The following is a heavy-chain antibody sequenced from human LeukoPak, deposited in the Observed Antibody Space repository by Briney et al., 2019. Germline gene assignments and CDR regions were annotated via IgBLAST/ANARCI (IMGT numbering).Heavy chain of an antibody. D-gene: IGHD5-18*01. CDR2: IIPMYGSP. V-gene: IGHV1-69*05. J-gene: IGHJ4*02. Sequence: ASVKVSCKASGVTSISTAINWVRQAPGQGLEWMGRIIPMYGSPNHAQKFQGRVTITTDESMSTAYMELNSLTSEDTAVYFCARGMGYSYVLDYWGQGTLVTVSS. CDR1: GVTSISTA. CDR3: ARGMGYSYVLDY.